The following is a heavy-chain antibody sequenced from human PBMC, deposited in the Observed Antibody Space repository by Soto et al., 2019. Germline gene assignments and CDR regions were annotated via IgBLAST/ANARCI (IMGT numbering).Heavy chain of an antibody. D-gene: IGHD3-22*01. CDR1: GCTFSSYS. V-gene: IGHV3-21*01. CDR3: ARDRYYYDSSGYLSYYYGMDV. Sequence: GVTLRLSCAASGCTFSSYSMNWVRQAPGKELEWCSSISSSSSYIYYADSVKGRFTISRDNGKNSLYLQMNSLRAEDTAVYYCARDRYYYDSSGYLSYYYGMDVWGQGTTVTVSS. CDR2: ISSSSSYI. J-gene: IGHJ6*02.